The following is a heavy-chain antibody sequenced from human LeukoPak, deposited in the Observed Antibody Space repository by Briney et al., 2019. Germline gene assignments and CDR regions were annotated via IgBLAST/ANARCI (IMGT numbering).Heavy chain of an antibody. CDR2: ISGSGGST. Sequence: GRSLRLSCAASGFTFSSYGMSWVRQAPGKGLEWVSAISGSGGSTYYADSVKGRFTISRDNSKNTLYLQMNSLRAEDTAVYYCAQNIVVVTAAFDYWGQGTLVTVSS. V-gene: IGHV3-23*01. CDR3: AQNIVVVTAAFDY. D-gene: IGHD2-21*02. CDR1: GFTFSSYG. J-gene: IGHJ4*02.